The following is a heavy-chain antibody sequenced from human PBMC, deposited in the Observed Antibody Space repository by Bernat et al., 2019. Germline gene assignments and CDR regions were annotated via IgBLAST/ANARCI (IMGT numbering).Heavy chain of an antibody. D-gene: IGHD3-9*01. Sequence: QVQLVQSGAEVKKPGSSVKVSCKASGGTFSSYAISWVRQAPGQGLEWMGGIIPIFGTANYAQKFQGRVTITADESTSTAYMELSSLRSEDTAGYYCAGGGGMGRYFEWLLDYYFYGMDVWGQGTTVTVSS. J-gene: IGHJ6*02. CDR1: GGTFSSYA. V-gene: IGHV1-69*12. CDR3: AGGGGMGRYFEWLLDYYFYGMDV. CDR2: IIPIFGTA.